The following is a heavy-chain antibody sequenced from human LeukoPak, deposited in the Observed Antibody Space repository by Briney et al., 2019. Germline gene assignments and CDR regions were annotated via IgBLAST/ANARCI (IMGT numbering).Heavy chain of an antibody. J-gene: IGHJ2*01. CDR2: ISPGRTTI. CDR3: ARDRRGYSDL. CDR1: GFTFSSYE. V-gene: IGHV3-48*03. Sequence: GSLRLSCAASGFTFSSYEMNWVRQAPGKGLEWVSYISPGRTTIYYADSVKGRFTISRDNAKNSLSLQMNSLRAEDTAVYYCARDRRGYSDLWGRGTLVTVSS.